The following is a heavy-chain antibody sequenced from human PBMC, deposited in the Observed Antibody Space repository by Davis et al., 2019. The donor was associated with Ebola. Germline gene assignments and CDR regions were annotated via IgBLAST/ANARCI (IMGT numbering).Heavy chain of an antibody. CDR3: ARDIGGGIAAAVSYYYGMDV. J-gene: IGHJ6*02. CDR2: IIPIFGTA. CDR1: GGTFSSYA. V-gene: IGHV1-69*13. D-gene: IGHD6-13*01. Sequence: SVKVSCKASGGTFSSYAISWVRQAPGQGLEWMGGIIPIFGTANYAQKFQGRVTITADESTSTAYMELSSLRSEDTAVYYCARDIGGGIAAAVSYYYGMDVWGQGTTVTVSS.